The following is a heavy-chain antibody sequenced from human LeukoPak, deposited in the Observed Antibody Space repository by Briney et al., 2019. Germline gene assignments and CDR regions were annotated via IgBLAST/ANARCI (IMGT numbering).Heavy chain of an antibody. CDR2: INSDGITT. V-gene: IGHV3-74*01. D-gene: IGHD3-10*01. CDR3: AKDRHYSSNVFDY. Sequence: GGSLRLSCAASGFTFSSYWTHWVRQAPGKGLVWVSRINSDGITTSYADSVKGRFTISRDNTKNTLYLQMNSLRAEDTAVYYCAKDRHYSSNVFDYWGQGTLVTVSS. CDR1: GFTFSSYW. J-gene: IGHJ4*02.